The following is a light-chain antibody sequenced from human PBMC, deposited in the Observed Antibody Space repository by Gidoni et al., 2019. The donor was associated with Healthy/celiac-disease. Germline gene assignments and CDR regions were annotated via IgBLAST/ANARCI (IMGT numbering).Light chain of an antibody. CDR3: QQYGSPPFT. V-gene: IGKV3-20*01. Sequence: EIVLTQSPGTLSLSPGERATLSGRASQTVSRGWLAWYQQKPGQAPRLLIYGASSRATGIPDRFSGSGSGTDFTFTISRLEPEDFAVYYCQQYGSPPFTFGPGTKVDIK. CDR2: GAS. J-gene: IGKJ3*01. CDR1: QTVSRGW.